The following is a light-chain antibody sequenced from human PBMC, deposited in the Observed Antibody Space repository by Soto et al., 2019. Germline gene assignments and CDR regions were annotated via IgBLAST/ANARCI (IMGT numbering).Light chain of an antibody. J-gene: IGKJ4*01. CDR1: QSVSNS. CDR2: YVS. Sequence: DIVLTQTPGTLSLSPGERATVSCRASQSVSNSLAWYQQKPGQAPRLLMFYVSNRATGTPARFSGSGSGTHFTLTISSLEPEDFVVYYCQQRANWPLTFGGGTKVDIK. V-gene: IGKV3-11*01. CDR3: QQRANWPLT.